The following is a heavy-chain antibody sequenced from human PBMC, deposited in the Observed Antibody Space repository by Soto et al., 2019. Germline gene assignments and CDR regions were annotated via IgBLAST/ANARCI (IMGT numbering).Heavy chain of an antibody. CDR1: GYTFTRYG. CDR2: INADNGNT. J-gene: IGHJ6*03. CDR3: ARRGYAKVVVPAAIGYYYYYMDV. V-gene: IGHV1-3*01. Sequence: ASVKGSCKASGYTFTRYGVRWVRQAPGQGLEWMGWINADNGNTKYSQKFQGRVTITRDTSASTAYMELSSLRAEDTAVYYCARRGYAKVVVPAAIGYYYYYMDVWGKGTTVTVSS. D-gene: IGHD2-2*01.